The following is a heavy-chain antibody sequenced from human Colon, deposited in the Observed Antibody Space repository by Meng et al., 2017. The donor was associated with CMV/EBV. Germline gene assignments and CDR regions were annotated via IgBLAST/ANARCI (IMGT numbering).Heavy chain of an antibody. CDR1: GFAFNIYA. J-gene: IGHJ4*02. V-gene: IGHV3-23*01. Sequence: GGSLRLSCAASGFAFNIYAMSWVRQAPGKGLEWVSGMTSTYNTYYADSVKGRFTISRDNSKNTVYLQMNSLTVEDTAVYFCARDPLQLGVNDSFDYWGQGTLVTVSS. CDR2: MTSTYNT. CDR3: ARDPLQLGVNDSFDY. D-gene: IGHD1-7*01.